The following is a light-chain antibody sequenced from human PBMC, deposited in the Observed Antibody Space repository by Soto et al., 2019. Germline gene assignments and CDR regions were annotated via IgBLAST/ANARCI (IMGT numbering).Light chain of an antibody. CDR3: GTWDSSLSVSV. V-gene: IGLV1-51*01. CDR2: DND. CDR1: SSNIGNNY. J-gene: IGLJ1*01. Sequence: QSVLTQPPSVSAAPGQKVTNSCSGSSSNIGNNYVSWYQHLPGTAPQLLIYDNDKRPSGIPDRFSGSKSGASATLGITGLQTGDEAEYYCGTWDSSLSVSVFGAGTKVTVL.